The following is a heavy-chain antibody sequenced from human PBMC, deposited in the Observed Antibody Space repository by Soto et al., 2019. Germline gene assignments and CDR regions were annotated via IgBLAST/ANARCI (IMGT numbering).Heavy chain of an antibody. CDR2: ISAYNGNT. Sequence: ASVKVSCKASGYTFTSYGISWVRQAPGQGLEWMGWISAYNGNTNYAQKLQGRVTMTTDTSTSTAYMELRSLRSDDTAVYYCARDPNNYDFCSGYYVGGSYGMDVWGQGTTVTVSS. J-gene: IGHJ6*02. CDR3: ARDPNNYDFCSGYYVGGSYGMDV. CDR1: GYTFTSYG. V-gene: IGHV1-18*04. D-gene: IGHD3-3*01.